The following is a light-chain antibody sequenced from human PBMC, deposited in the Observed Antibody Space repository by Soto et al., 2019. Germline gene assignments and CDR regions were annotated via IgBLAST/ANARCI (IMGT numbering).Light chain of an antibody. J-gene: IGKJ1*01. Sequence: EIVLTQSAGTLSLSPGERATLSCRASQSVSSSYLAWYQQKPGQAPRLLIYGASSRATGIPDRFSGSGSGTDFTLTITRLEPEDGAVYYCQQYGSSPRTFGQGTKVEI. CDR2: GAS. V-gene: IGKV3-20*01. CDR1: QSVSSSY. CDR3: QQYGSSPRT.